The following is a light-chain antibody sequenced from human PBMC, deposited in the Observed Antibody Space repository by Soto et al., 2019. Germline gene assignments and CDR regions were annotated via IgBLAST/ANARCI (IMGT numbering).Light chain of an antibody. CDR3: CSYAGSYTLV. CDR2: DVS. J-gene: IGLJ3*02. Sequence: QSALTQPRSVSGSPGQSVTISCTRTSSDVGGYNSVSWYQQYPGKAPKFMIYDVSKRPSGVPDRFSGSKSGNTASLTISGLQAEDEADYYCCSYAGSYTLVFGGGTKL. V-gene: IGLV2-11*01. CDR1: SSDVGGYNS.